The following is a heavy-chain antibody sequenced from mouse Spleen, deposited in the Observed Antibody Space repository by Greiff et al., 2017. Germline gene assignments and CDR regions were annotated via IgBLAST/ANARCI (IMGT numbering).Heavy chain of an antibody. J-gene: IGHJ4*01. CDR1: GFTFSSYA. Sequence: EVHLVESGGGLVKPGGSLKLSCAASGFTFSSYAMSWVRQTPEKRLEWVATISSGGSYTYYPDSVKGRFTISRDNAKNTLYLQMSSLRSEDTAMYYCARTRRYAMDYWGQGTSVTVSS. CDR2: ISSGGSYT. V-gene: IGHV5-9-3*01. CDR3: ARTRRYAMDY.